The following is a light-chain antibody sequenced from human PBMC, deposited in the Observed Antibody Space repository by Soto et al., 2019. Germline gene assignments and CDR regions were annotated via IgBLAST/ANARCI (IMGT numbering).Light chain of an antibody. Sequence: ESMLSEALATLSLSPGERGTLSCRASQSVSSYLAWYQQKPGQAPRLLIYDASNRATGIPARFSGSGSGTDFTLTISSLEPEDFAVYYCQQRSNWPPSFGQGTRLEI. CDR3: QQRSNWPPS. V-gene: IGKV3-11*01. CDR1: QSVSSY. J-gene: IGKJ5*01. CDR2: DAS.